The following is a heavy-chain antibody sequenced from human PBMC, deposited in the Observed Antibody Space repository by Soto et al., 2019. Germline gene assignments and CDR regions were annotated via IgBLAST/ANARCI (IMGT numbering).Heavy chain of an antibody. Sequence: SVKVSCKASGGTFSSYAISWVRQAPGQGLEWMGRIIPVFGTGIYAQKFQGRVTITADKSTNTAYMELSSLRSEDTAVYFCARVGGTGGYTYGLDYWGQGTLVTVSS. D-gene: IGHD5-18*01. CDR1: GGTFSSYA. CDR2: IIPVFGTG. CDR3: ARVGGTGGYTYGLDY. J-gene: IGHJ4*02. V-gene: IGHV1-69*06.